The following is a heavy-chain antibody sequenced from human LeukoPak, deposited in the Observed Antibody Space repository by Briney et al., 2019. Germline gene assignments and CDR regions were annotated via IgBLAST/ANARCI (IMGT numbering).Heavy chain of an antibody. Sequence: SSETLSLTCTASGGSISSYYWSWIRQPAGKGLEWIGRIYTSGSTHYNPHLKSRVTSSVHPSKNQFSMKLSSVTAADTAVDYCARDSSGYYYEGPFDYWGQGTLVTVSS. V-gene: IGHV4-4*07. CDR3: ARDSSGYYYEGPFDY. CDR1: GGSISSYY. CDR2: IYTSGST. D-gene: IGHD3-22*01. J-gene: IGHJ4*02.